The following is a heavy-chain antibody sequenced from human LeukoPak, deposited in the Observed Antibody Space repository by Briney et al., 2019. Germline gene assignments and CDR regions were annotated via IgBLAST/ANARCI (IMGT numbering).Heavy chain of an antibody. CDR1: GGSISGYY. J-gene: IGHJ4*02. CDR2: IHYTGGT. Sequence: SETLSLTCAVYGGSISGYYWSWIRQPPGKGLEWVGEIHYTGGTSYNPSLKSRATISIDTSRNQLSLKLSSVTAADTAVYYGARGNILSGYCFDFWGQGALVTVSS. D-gene: IGHD3-9*01. CDR3: ARGNILSGYCFDF. V-gene: IGHV4-34*01.